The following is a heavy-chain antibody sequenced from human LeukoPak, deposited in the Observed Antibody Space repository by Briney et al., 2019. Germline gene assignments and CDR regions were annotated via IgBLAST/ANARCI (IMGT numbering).Heavy chain of an antibody. D-gene: IGHD3-22*01. Sequence: PGGSLRLSCAASGFTVSSNYMSWVRQAPGKGLEWVSVIYSGGSTYYADSVKGRFTISRDNSKNTLYLQMNSLRAEDTAVYYCASGDYYDSSGYPADDYWGQGTLVTVSS. J-gene: IGHJ4*02. CDR3: ASGDYYDSSGYPADDY. CDR2: IYSGGST. V-gene: IGHV3-66*01. CDR1: GFTVSSNY.